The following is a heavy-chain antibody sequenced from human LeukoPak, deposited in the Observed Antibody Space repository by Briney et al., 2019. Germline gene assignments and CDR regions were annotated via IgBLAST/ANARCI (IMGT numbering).Heavy chain of an antibody. CDR1: GFTFSSYA. D-gene: IGHD4-11*01. CDR3: AKREYGNYNYWFDP. V-gene: IGHV3-23*01. CDR2: ISGSGGST. Sequence: PGGSLRLSSAASGFTFSSYAMSWVRQAPGKGLEWVSAISGSGGSTYYADSVKGRFTISRDNSKNTLYLQMNSLRAEDTAVYYCAKREYGNYNYWFDPWGQGTLVTVSS. J-gene: IGHJ5*02.